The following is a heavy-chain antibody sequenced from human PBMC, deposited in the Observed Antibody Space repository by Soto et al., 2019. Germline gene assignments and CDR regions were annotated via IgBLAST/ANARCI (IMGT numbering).Heavy chain of an antibody. CDR2: IIPILGIA. J-gene: IGHJ5*02. D-gene: IGHD3-16*01. V-gene: IGHV1-69*08. CDR3: ARDGGEDYIWGSYLDP. Sequence: QVQLVQSGAEVKKPGSSVKVSCKASGGTFSSYTISWVRQAPGQGLEWMGRIIPILGIANYAQKFQGRVTITADKSTSTAYMELSSLRSEDTAVSYCARDGGEDYIWGSYLDPWGQGTLVTVSS. CDR1: GGTFSSYT.